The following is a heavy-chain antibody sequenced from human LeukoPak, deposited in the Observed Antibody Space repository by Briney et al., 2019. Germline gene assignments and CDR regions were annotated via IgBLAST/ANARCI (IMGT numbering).Heavy chain of an antibody. CDR3: ARGSAPNYDFWSGYYREDYFDY. Sequence: GGSLRLFCAASGFTFSSYAMHWVRQAPGKGLEYVSAISSNGGSTYYANSVKGRFTISRDNSKNTLYLQMGSLRAEDMAVYYCARGSAPNYDFWSGYYREDYFDYWGQGTLVTVSS. D-gene: IGHD3-3*01. J-gene: IGHJ4*02. V-gene: IGHV3-64*01. CDR1: GFTFSSYA. CDR2: ISSNGGST.